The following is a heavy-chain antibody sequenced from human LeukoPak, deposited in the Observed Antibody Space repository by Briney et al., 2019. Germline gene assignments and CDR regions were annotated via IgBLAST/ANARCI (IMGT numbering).Heavy chain of an antibody. Sequence: PGGSLRLSCAASGFTFDDYAMHWVRQAPGKGLEWVSGISWNSGSIGYADSGKGRFTLSRDNAKNSLYLQMNSLRAEDTALYYCAKGLYYDSSGPFDYWGQGTLVTVSS. CDR2: ISWNSGSI. J-gene: IGHJ4*02. CDR1: GFTFDDYA. V-gene: IGHV3-9*01. D-gene: IGHD3-22*01. CDR3: AKGLYYDSSGPFDY.